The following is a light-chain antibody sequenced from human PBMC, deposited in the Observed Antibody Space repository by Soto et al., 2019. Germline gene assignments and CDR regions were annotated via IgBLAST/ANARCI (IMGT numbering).Light chain of an antibody. CDR3: SSYTTGSSVYV. CDR1: SSDVGGYIY. CDR2: EVS. Sequence: QSVLIQPASVSGSPGQSITISCTGTSSDVGGYIYVSWYQQHPGKAPKLVIYEVSNRPSGVSDRFSGSKSGNTASLTISGLQAEDEADYFRSSYTTGSSVYVFGSGTKVTVL. J-gene: IGLJ1*01. V-gene: IGLV2-14*01.